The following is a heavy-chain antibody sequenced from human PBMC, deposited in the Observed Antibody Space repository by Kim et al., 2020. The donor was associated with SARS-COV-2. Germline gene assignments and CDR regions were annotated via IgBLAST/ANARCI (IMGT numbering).Heavy chain of an antibody. CDR3: AKDYGGYAPYGMDV. J-gene: IGHJ6*02. V-gene: IGHV3-30*18. Sequence: GGSLRLSCAASGFTFSSYGMHWVRQAPGKGLEWVAVISYDGSNKYYADSVKGRFTISRDNSKNTLYLQMNSLRAEDTAVYYCAKDYGGYAPYGMDVWGQG. CDR1: GFTFSSYG. CDR2: ISYDGSNK. D-gene: IGHD4-17*01.